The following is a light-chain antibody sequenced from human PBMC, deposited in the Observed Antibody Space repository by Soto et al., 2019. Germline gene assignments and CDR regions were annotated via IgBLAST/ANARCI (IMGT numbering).Light chain of an antibody. V-gene: IGKV1-39*01. CDR2: AAS. CDR1: QSVSNY. J-gene: IGKJ5*01. Sequence: DIQMTQSPSSLSASVGDRVSITCRASQSVSNYLNWYQQKPGKAPKVLIYAASSLQSGVPSRFSGSGSGTDFTLTISSLQPEDSAVYYCQQRHMWPITFGQGTRLEIK. CDR3: QQRHMWPIT.